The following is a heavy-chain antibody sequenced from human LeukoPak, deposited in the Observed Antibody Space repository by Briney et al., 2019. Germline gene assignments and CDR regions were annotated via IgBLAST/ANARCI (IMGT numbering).Heavy chain of an antibody. CDR2: INPNSGGT. J-gene: IGHJ3*02. V-gene: IGHV1-2*04. D-gene: IGHD3-9*01. CDR1: GYTFTGYY. Sequence: ASVNVSCKASGYTFTGYYMHWVRQAPGQGLEWMGWINPNSGGTNYAQKFQGWVTMTRDTSISTAYMELSRLRSDDTAVYYCARTYYYDILTGDKAFDIWGQGTMVTVSS. CDR3: ARTYYYDILTGDKAFDI.